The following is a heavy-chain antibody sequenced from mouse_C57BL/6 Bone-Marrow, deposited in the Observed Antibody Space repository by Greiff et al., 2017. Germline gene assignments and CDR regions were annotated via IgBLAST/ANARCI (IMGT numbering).Heavy chain of an antibody. V-gene: IGHV1-82*01. CDR3: ARSLYPYAMDY. CDR1: GYAFSSSW. Sequence: VKLMESGPELVKPGASVKISCKASGYAFSSSWMNWVKQRPGKGLEWIGRIYPGDGDTNYNGKFKGKATLTADKSSSTAYMQLSSLTSEDSAVYFCARSLYPYAMDYWGQGTSVTVSS. CDR2: IYPGDGDT. D-gene: IGHD2-1*01. J-gene: IGHJ4*01.